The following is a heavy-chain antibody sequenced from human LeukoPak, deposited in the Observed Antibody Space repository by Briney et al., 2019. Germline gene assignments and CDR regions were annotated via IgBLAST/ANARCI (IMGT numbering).Heavy chain of an antibody. J-gene: IGHJ5*02. CDR3: ARDPAHYDSSGYYYGFFWFDP. Sequence: SVKVSCKASGGTFSSYAISWLRQAPGQGLEWMGRIIPIFGTANYAQKFQGRVTITTDESTSTAYMELSSLRSEDTAVYYCARDPAHYDSSGYYYGFFWFDPWGQGTLVTVSS. CDR2: IIPIFGTA. D-gene: IGHD3-22*01. CDR1: GGTFSSYA. V-gene: IGHV1-69*05.